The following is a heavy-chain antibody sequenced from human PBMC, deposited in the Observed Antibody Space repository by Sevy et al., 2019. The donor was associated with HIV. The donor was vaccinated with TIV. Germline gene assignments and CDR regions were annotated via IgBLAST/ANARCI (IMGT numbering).Heavy chain of an antibody. J-gene: IGHJ4*02. D-gene: IGHD1-26*01. CDR1: GCSITSLY. V-gene: IGHV4-59*08. CDR2: IYYNGHI. CDR3: AGENAWGRGYS. Sequence: SETLSLTCTVSGCSITSLYWNWIRQPPGKGLEWIANIYYNGHIHYNPSLKSRVTLSLDTSKNQFSLRLGSVTAADTAMYYCAGENAWGRGYSWGQGTLVTVSS.